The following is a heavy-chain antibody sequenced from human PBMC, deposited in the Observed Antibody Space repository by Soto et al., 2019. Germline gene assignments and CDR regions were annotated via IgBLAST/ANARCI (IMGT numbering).Heavy chain of an antibody. CDR3: AREFDSGDLGLDR. J-gene: IGHJ6*02. V-gene: IGHV1-2*02. Sequence: QVRLVQSGPEVKTPGASVRVSCKSSGYTFGAYYIHWVRQAPGQGLEWMGWVSPLSGGTNIAQRFQGRRDLTNDASINTVFMELSSLRSDDTALYFCAREFDSGDLGLDRWGQGTTVSVS. CDR1: GYTFGAYY. CDR2: VSPLSGGT. D-gene: IGHD2-21*01.